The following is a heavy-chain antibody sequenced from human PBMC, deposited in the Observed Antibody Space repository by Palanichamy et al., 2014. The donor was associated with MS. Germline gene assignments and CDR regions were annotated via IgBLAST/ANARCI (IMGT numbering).Heavy chain of an antibody. Sequence: QVQLVESGGGVVQPGGSLRLSCATSGFSLTVHGMHWVRQAPGKGLEWVSYIWYDDSNKEYADSVKGRFTISKDSSKRTLYLQLNSLRPEDTAVYYCARDLLGLPKKYFDSWGQGTPVTVSS. J-gene: IGHJ4*02. D-gene: IGHD5-18*01. CDR1: GFSLTVHG. CDR3: ARDLLGLPKKYFDS. CDR2: IWYDDSNK. V-gene: IGHV3-30*02.